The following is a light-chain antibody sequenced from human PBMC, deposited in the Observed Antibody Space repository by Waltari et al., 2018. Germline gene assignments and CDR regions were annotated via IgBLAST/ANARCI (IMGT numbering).Light chain of an antibody. CDR3: QQYADSPIT. CDR1: QRISAS. V-gene: IGKV3-20*01. J-gene: IGKJ5*01. CDR2: DTS. Sequence: EIVLTQSPGTLSLSPGERATLSCRASQRISASLSWYQQQLGQPPRLLIYDTSNRAIGIPDRFSGSGSVTDFTLTINRLEPEDFAVYFCQQYADSPITFGLGTRLDIK.